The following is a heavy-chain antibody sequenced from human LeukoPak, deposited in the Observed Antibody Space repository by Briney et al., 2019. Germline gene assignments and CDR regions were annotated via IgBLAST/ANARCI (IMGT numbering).Heavy chain of an antibody. D-gene: IGHD3-16*02. Sequence: GGSLRLSCAASGFTFSSYAMSWVRQAPGNGLEWVSAISGSGGSTYYADSVKGRFTISRDNSKNTLYLQMNSLRAEDTAVYYCAPWRVVEWSAYYFDYWGQGTLVTVSS. V-gene: IGHV3-23*01. CDR3: APWRVVEWSAYYFDY. J-gene: IGHJ4*02. CDR2: ISGSGGST. CDR1: GFTFSSYA.